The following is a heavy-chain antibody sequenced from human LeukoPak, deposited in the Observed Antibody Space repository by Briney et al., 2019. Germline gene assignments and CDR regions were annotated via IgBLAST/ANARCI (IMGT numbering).Heavy chain of an antibody. CDR1: GYTFTSYD. J-gene: IGHJ6*03. D-gene: IGHD5-12*01. CDR3: ARGRGGMVANSPYYYYYMDV. V-gene: IGHV1-8*03. CDR2: MNPNSGNT. Sequence: ASVKVSCKASGYTFTSYDINWVRQATGQGLEWMGWMNPNSGNTGYAQKFQGRVTITRNTSISTAYMELSSLRSEDTAVYYCARGRGGMVANSPYYYYYMDVWGKGTTVTASS.